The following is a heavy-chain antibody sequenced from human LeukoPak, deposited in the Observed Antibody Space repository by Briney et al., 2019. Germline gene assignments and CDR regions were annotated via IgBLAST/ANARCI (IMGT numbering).Heavy chain of an antibody. CDR1: GFTFSSYG. J-gene: IGHJ1*01. CDR3: ATEARGYFNH. Sequence: QAGGSLRLSCAASGFTFSSYGMSWVRQAPGKGLEWVSAISGSGGSTYYADSVKGRFTISRDNAKNSLYLQMNSLRVEDTAVYYCATEARGYFNHWGQGTLVTVSS. CDR2: ISGSGGST. V-gene: IGHV3-23*01. D-gene: IGHD3-10*01.